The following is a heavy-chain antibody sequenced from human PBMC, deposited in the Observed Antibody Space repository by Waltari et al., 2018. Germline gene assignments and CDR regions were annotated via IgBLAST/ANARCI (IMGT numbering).Heavy chain of an antibody. D-gene: IGHD3-9*01. Sequence: QVQLQQWGAGLLKPSETLSLTCAVYGGSFSGYYWSWIRQPPGPGREWIGEIHHSGSTNYNPSLKSRVTISVDTSKNQFSLKLSSVTAADTAVYYCARTYYDILTGYRYYGMDVWGQGTTVTVSS. J-gene: IGHJ6*02. CDR3: ARTYYDILTGYRYYGMDV. CDR1: GGSFSGYY. V-gene: IGHV4-34*01. CDR2: IHHSGST.